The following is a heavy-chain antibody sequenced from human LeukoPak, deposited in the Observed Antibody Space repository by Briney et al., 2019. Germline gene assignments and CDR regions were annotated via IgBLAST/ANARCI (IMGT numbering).Heavy chain of an antibody. CDR3: ARDEYSPPWAFDF. J-gene: IGHJ3*01. V-gene: IGHV3-11*04. Sequence: PGGSLRLSCAASGFTFSDHYMSWIRQAPGKGLEWISYISSSGSTIYYADSVKGRFTISRDNAKNSLFLQMNSLRAEDTAVYYCARDEYSPPWAFDFWGQGTMVTVSS. CDR2: ISSSGSTI. D-gene: IGHD5-12*01. CDR1: GFTFSDHY.